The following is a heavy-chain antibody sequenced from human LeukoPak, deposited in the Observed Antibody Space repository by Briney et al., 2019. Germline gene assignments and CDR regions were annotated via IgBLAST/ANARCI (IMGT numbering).Heavy chain of an antibody. CDR2: FDPEDGET. D-gene: IGHD5-18*01. CDR3: ATARGYSYGDTNAFDI. J-gene: IGHJ3*02. Sequence: ASVKVSCKVSGYTLTELSMHWVRQAPGKGLEWMGGFDPEDGETIYAQKFQGRVTMTEDTSTDTAYMELSGLRSEDTAVYYCATARGYSYGDTNAFDIWGQGTMVTVSS. V-gene: IGHV1-24*01. CDR1: GYTLTELS.